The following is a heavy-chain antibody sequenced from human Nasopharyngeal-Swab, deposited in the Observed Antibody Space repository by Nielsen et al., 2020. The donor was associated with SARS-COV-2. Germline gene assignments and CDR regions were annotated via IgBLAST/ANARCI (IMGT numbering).Heavy chain of an antibody. CDR2: ISYDGSNK. CDR3: AKSVCSGTNCYSYYYYMDV. V-gene: IGHV3-30*18. J-gene: IGHJ6*03. Sequence: GESLKISCAASGFTFSSYGMHWVRQAPGKGLEWVAVISYDGSNKYYADSVKGRFTISRDNSRNTLYLQMNSLRAEDTAVYYCAKSVCSGTNCYSYYYYMDVWGKGTTVTVSS. CDR1: GFTFSSYG. D-gene: IGHD2-2*02.